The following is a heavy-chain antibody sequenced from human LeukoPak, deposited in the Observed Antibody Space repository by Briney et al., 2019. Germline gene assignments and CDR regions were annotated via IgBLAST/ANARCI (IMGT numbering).Heavy chain of an antibody. D-gene: IGHD3-10*01. CDR2: IFYSGKT. Sequence: SETLSLTCTFSGGSMNSGNYYWDWIRQPPGKGLEWIGNIFYSGKTSYNPSLKSRVTISIDTSKNQFSLRLRSVTAADTAVYYCAREPICYYGSGSYWPPDSWGQGTLVVVSS. CDR1: GGSMNSGNYY. V-gene: IGHV4-39*07. J-gene: IGHJ4*02. CDR3: AREPICYYGSGSYWPPDS.